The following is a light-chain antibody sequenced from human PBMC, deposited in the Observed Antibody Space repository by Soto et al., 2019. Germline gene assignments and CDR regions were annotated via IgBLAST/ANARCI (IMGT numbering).Light chain of an antibody. V-gene: IGLV2-14*01. Sequence: QSALTQPASVSGSPGQSITISCSGTTYDVGGYNFVSWYQQHPGKVPKLIIYEVTNRPSGISSRFSGSKSGNTASLTISGLQPEDEADYYCSSYAVSSTRVFGGGTKLTVL. CDR2: EVT. J-gene: IGLJ3*02. CDR3: SSYAVSSTRV. CDR1: TYDVGGYNF.